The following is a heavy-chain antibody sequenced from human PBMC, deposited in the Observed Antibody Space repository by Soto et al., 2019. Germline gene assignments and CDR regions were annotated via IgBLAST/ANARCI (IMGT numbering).Heavy chain of an antibody. V-gene: IGHV4-30-4*01. CDR3: ARDIFCGRDSCYSFTFDI. J-gene: IGHJ3*02. D-gene: IGHD2-15*01. CDR2: IYYSGDT. Sequence: PSETLSLTCTVSGGSIISGDYYWSWIRQAPGKGLEWIGYIYYSGDTNYNPSLKSRVTISVDTSKNQFSPKLSSVTAADTAVYYCARDIFCGRDSCYSFTFDIWGQGTMVTVSS. CDR1: GGSIISGDYY.